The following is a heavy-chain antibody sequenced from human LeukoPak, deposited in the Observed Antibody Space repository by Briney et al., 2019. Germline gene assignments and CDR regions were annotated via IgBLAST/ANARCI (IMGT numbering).Heavy chain of an antibody. CDR3: ARDANKKNYFDC. Sequence: QPGGSLRLSCAASGFTVSSSYMNWVRQAPGKGLEWVSVIYTGGSTYYADAVKGRFTISRDNSKNTLYLQMNSLRGEDTAVYYCARDANKKNYFDCWGQGTLVTVSS. J-gene: IGHJ4*02. CDR2: IYTGGST. V-gene: IGHV3-53*01. D-gene: IGHD2/OR15-2a*01. CDR1: GFTVSSSY.